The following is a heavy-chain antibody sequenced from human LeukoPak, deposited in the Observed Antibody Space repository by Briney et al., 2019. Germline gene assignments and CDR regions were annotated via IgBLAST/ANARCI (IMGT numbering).Heavy chain of an antibody. J-gene: IGHJ4*02. Sequence: SETLSLTCAVYGGSFSGYYWSWIRQPPGKGLEWIGYIYYSGSPDYNPSLKSRLTISLDTSENQFSLKLSSVTAADTAVYYCARHASNSGGNLKFDYWGQGTLVTVSS. CDR3: ARHASNSGGNLKFDY. CDR1: GGSFSGYY. CDR2: IYYSGSP. V-gene: IGHV4-59*08. D-gene: IGHD4-23*01.